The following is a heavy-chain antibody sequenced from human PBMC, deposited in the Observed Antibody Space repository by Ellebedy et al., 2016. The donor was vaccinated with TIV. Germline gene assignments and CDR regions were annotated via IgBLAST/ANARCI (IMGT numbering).Heavy chain of an antibody. Sequence: AASVKVSCKASGYTFTSHDINWVRQAAGQGFEWMEWINPNSGNTGYAQKFQGRVTMNKSTSINTAYMELSSLTSGDTAVYYCARGSVYTPFKFDFWGQGTPVTVSS. CDR1: GYTFTSHD. V-gene: IGHV1-8*01. J-gene: IGHJ4*02. CDR2: INPNSGNT. CDR3: ARGSVYTPFKFDF. D-gene: IGHD2-2*02.